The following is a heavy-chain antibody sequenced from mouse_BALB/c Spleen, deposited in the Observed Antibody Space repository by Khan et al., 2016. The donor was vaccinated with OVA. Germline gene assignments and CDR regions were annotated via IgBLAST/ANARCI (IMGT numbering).Heavy chain of an antibody. CDR1: GFTFSSYG. V-gene: IGHV5-6*01. CDR3: ASHLTGSFAY. D-gene: IGHD4-1*01. J-gene: IGHJ3*01. Sequence: EVELVESGGDLVKPGGSLKLSCAASGFTFSSYGMSWVRQTPDKRLEWVAPISSAGDYTYYPDNVKGRFTISRDNAKNTLYLQMSSLKSEDTAMFYCASHLTGSFAYWGQGTLVTVSA. CDR2: ISSAGDYT.